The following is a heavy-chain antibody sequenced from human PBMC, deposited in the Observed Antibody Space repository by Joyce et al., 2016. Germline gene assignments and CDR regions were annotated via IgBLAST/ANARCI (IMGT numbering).Heavy chain of an antibody. J-gene: IGHJ4*02. Sequence: QVQLQQSGPGLMKPSQTLSLTCAISGDSVSRKSAAWNWLRQSPSRGREWLGRTYYRNKWYHDYAVYVKGRISINPDTSKNQFSLQLKSVTPEDTAVYYCARDVRPYASGWSDFDYWGQGILVTVSS. CDR3: ARDVRPYASGWSDFDY. CDR2: TYYRNKWYH. CDR1: GDSVSRKSAA. V-gene: IGHV6-1*01. D-gene: IGHD6-19*01.